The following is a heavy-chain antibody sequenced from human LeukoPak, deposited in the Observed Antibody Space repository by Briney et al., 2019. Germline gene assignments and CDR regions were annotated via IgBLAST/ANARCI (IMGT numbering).Heavy chain of an antibody. CDR1: GFSVSLNY. D-gene: IGHD3-3*02. CDR3: ARVGDHFHWYLDL. J-gene: IGHJ2*01. V-gene: IGHV3-53*01. CDR2: LYSGSDT. Sequence: PGGSLRLSCAASGFSVSLNYMNWVRQAPGKGLEWVSILYSGSDTCYADSVKGRFTISRDSSKNMLFLHMNSLRVEDTALYYCARVGDHFHWYLDLWGRGTLVTVSS.